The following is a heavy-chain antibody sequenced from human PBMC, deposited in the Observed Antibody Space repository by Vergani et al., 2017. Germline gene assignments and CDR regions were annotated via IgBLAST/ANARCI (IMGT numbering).Heavy chain of an antibody. J-gene: IGHJ3*01. CDR3: ARDGGEYDKDALDV. Sequence: QVQLQESGPGLVKPSQTLSLTCTVSGGSFSTGGQSWTWLRPSAGKGLEWIGRIYTSGATYYNPSLRSRAIMSVAASKKQFSLKLTSVTAADTAVYYCARDGGEYDKDALDVWGQGTKVTVTS. V-gene: IGHV4-61*02. D-gene: IGHD2-21*01. CDR1: GGSFSTGGQS. CDR2: IYTSGAT.